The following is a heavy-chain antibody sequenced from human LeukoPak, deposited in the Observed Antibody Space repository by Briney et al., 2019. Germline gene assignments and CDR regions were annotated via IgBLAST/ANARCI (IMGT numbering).Heavy chain of an antibody. CDR2: IIPIFGMA. J-gene: IGHJ6*02. CDR3: ARGPRYCSSTSCNYGMDV. D-gene: IGHD2-2*01. Sequence: SVKVSCKASGGTFSSYAISWVRQAPGQGLEWMGRIIPIFGMANYAQKFQGRVTITADKSTSTAYMELSSLRSEDTAVYYCARGPRYCSSTSCNYGMDVWGQGTTVTVSS. CDR1: GGTFSSYA. V-gene: IGHV1-69*04.